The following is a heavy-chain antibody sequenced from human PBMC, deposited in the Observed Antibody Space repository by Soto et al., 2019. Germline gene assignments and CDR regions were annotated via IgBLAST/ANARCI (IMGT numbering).Heavy chain of an antibody. V-gene: IGHV5-10-1*01. CDR1: GYSFACYW. CDR3: AREIYDCDTGLNFQYYFDS. CDR2: IDPRDSQT. Sequence: PGESLKISCKGSGYSFACYWITWVRQKPGKGLEWMGRIDPRDSQTYYSPSFRGHVSISVTKSITTVFLQWSSLRASDTAMYYCAREIYDCDTGLNFQYYFDSWGQGTPVTVSS. J-gene: IGHJ4*02. D-gene: IGHD3-22*01.